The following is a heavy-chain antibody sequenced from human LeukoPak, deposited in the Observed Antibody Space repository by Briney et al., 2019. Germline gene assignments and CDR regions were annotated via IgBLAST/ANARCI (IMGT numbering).Heavy chain of an antibody. J-gene: IGHJ4*02. V-gene: IGHV4-59*01. D-gene: IGHD3-16*01. CDR2: IYYSGST. CDR3: ARSVVGGYSDY. Sequence: PSETLSLTCTVSGGSISGYYWTWIRQPPGKGLEWTGYIYYSGSTDYNPSLRSRATISVDTSKNQFSLQLSAVTAADTAVYYCARSVVGGYSDYWGQGTLVTVSS. CDR1: GGSISGYY.